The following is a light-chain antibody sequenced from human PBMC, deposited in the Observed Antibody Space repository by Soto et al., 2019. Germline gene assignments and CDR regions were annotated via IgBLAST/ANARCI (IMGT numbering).Light chain of an antibody. CDR1: QSVSSSY. J-gene: IGKJ1*01. CDR3: QQYSSSRT. V-gene: IGKV3-20*01. CDR2: GGS. Sequence: EIVLTQYPATLFLYAAARATLSCRASQSVSSSYLAWYQQKPGQAPRLLIYGGSSRATGIPVRFSGSGSETDFTLTITRLEPEDFAVYYCQQYSSSRTFGQGTEVDIK.